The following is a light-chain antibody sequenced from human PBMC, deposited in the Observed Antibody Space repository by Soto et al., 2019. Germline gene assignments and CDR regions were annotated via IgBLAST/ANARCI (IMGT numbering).Light chain of an antibody. CDR1: QSISSY. V-gene: IGKV1-39*01. CDR2: AAS. J-gene: IGKJ5*01. Sequence: DIQMTQSPSSLSASVGDRVTITCRASQSISSYLNWYQQKPGKAPKLLIFAASSLQSGVPSRFSGSGSGTDFTLTIISLQPEDFATYYCQQSYNSPPITFGQGTRLEIK. CDR3: QQSYNSPPIT.